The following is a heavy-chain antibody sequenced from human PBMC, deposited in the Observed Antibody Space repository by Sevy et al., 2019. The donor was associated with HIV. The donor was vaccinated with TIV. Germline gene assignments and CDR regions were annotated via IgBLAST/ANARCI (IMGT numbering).Heavy chain of an antibody. D-gene: IGHD3-10*01. CDR3: AKGLGMVQGALLSDDV. V-gene: IGHV3-30*02. J-gene: IGHJ3*01. Sequence: GGSLRLSCAASGFTFSRYGMHWVRQAPGKGLEWVAFIRYDGSTKYYAESVKGRFIISRDNSKDTLYQQMNSLRGDDTSLYYCAKGLGMVQGALLSDDVWGQGTMVTVSS. CDR1: GFTFSRYG. CDR2: IRYDGSTK.